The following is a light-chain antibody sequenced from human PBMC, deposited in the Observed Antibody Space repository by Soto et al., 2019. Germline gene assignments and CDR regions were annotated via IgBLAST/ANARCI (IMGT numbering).Light chain of an antibody. CDR3: QQYNNWPFS. V-gene: IGKV3-15*01. J-gene: IGKJ5*01. CDR2: DVS. CDR1: QSVSSSY. Sequence: EIVLTHSPGTLSLSPWERATLSCRASQSVSSSYLAWYQQKPGQAPRLLIYDVSIRATGVPARFSGTGSETDFTLTISGLQSEDSAVYFCQQYNNWPFSFGQGTRLEIK.